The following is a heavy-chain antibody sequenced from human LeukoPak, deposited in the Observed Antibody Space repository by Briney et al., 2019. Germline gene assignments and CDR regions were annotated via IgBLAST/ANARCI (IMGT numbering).Heavy chain of an antibody. V-gene: IGHV1-46*01. J-gene: IGHJ4*02. CDR2: INPSGGST. D-gene: IGHD3-3*02. CDR1: GYTFTSYY. Sequence: ASVKVSCKASGYTFTSYYMHWVRQAPGQGLEGMGIINPSGGSTSYAQKFQGRVTMTRDTSTSTVYMELSRLRSDDTAVYYCARAPFLEWLLSFDYWGQGTLVTVSS. CDR3: ARAPFLEWLLSFDY.